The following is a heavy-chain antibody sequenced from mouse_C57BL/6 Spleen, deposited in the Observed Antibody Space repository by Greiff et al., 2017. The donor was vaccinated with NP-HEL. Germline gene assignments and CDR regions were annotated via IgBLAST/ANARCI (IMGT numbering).Heavy chain of an antibody. CDR1: GFTFTGYW. CDR2: LLPGSGST. CDR3: ARRAYGNYYWYFDV. J-gene: IGHJ1*03. V-gene: IGHV1-9*01. D-gene: IGHD2-1*01. Sequence: QVQLMQSGAELMKPGASVKLSCKATGFTFTGYWIVWVKQRPGHGLEWIGYLLPGSGSTNYNEKFKGKATFTADTSSNTAYMQLSSLKTEDSAIYYSARRAYGNYYWYFDVWGTGTTVTVSS.